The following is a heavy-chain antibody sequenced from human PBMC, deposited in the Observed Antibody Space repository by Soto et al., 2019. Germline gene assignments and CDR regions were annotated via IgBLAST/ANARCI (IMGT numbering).Heavy chain of an antibody. D-gene: IGHD2-21*01. Sequence: GGSLRLSCAVSGFTLSSYAMSWVRQAPGKGLEWVSLISVSGNSTYYADSVKGRFTISRDKSKNTLYLQMNSLRAEDTAVYYCAKTIIVPNFDYWGPGTLVTVSS. CDR2: ISVSGNST. CDR3: AKTIIVPNFDY. CDR1: GFTLSSYA. J-gene: IGHJ4*02. V-gene: IGHV3-23*01.